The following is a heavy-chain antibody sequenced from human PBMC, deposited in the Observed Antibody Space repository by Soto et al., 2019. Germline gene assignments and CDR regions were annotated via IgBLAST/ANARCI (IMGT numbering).Heavy chain of an antibody. J-gene: IGHJ4*02. V-gene: IGHV4-4*07. CDR1: GDSIRKNY. CDR2: IDSSGST. Sequence: QVQLQESGPGLVKPSETLSLNCTVSGDSIRKNYWIWIRQPAGKGLEWIGHIDSSGSTNYSPSLRSRVTMSVDTSKNQFSLKLTSVTAADTAVYYCVRTTAVPNTLRSRYFFDYWGQGTLVTVSS. CDR3: VRTTAVPNTLRSRYFFDY. D-gene: IGHD4-17*01.